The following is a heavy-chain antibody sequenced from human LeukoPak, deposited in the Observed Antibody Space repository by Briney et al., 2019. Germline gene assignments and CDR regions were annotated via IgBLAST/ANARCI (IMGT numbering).Heavy chain of an antibody. CDR1: GFTFSSYS. J-gene: IGHJ4*02. CDR3: ARELPGIVGAKPSLFDY. V-gene: IGHV3-21*01. CDR2: ISSSSSYI. Sequence: PGGSLRLSCAASGFTFSSYSMNWVRQAPGKGLEWVSSISSSSSYIYYADSVKGRFTISRDNAKNSLYLQMNSLRAEDTAVYYCARELPGIVGAKPSLFDYWGQGTLVTVSS. D-gene: IGHD1-26*01.